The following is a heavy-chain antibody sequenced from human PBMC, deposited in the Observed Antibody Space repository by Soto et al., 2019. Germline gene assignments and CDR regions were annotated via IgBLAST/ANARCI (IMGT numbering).Heavy chain of an antibody. CDR1: GGSVSSGSYY. CDR2: IYYSGST. Sequence: QVQLQESGPGLVKPSETLSLTCTVSGGSVSSGSYYWSWIRQPPGKGLEWMGYIYYSGSTNYNPSSTRRVXXXGXXAKPQSSPQRSSATAAAPAVSVCARGIEGGSPGRYYYGMDVWGQGTTVTVSS. J-gene: IGHJ6*02. V-gene: IGHV4-61*01. CDR3: ARGIEGGSPGRYYYGMDV.